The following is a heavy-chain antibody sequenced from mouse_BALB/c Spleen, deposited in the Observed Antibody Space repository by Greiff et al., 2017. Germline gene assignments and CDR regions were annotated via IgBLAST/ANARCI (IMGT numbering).Heavy chain of an antibody. CDR2: ISSGGSYT. Sequence: DVKLVESGGDLVKPGGSLKLSCAASGFTFSSYGMSWVRQTPDKMLEWVATISSGGSYTYYPDSVKGRFTISRDNAKNTLYLQMSSLKSEDTAMYYCARQRGCFDYWGQGTTLTVSS. J-gene: IGHJ2*01. V-gene: IGHV5-6*02. CDR3: ARQRGCFDY. CDR1: GFTFSSYG.